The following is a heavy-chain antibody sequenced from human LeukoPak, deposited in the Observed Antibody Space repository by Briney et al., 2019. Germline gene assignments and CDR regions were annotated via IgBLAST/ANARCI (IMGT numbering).Heavy chain of an antibody. CDR1: GFTFSSYG. J-gene: IGHJ4*02. V-gene: IGHV3-30*02. Sequence: PGGSLRLSCGASGFTFSSYGMHWVRQAPGKGLEWVAFIRYDGSNKYYADPVKGRFTISRDNSKNTLYLQMNSLRAEDTALYYCSRGCPNGVCYVDYWGQGTLVTVSS. CDR3: SRGCPNGVCYVDY. CDR2: IRYDGSNK. D-gene: IGHD2-8*01.